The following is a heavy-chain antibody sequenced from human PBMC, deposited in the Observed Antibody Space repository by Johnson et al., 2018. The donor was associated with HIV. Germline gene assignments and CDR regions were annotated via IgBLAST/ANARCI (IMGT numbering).Heavy chain of an antibody. D-gene: IGHD3-22*01. CDR1: GFTFSNYA. Sequence: VQLVESGGGLVQPGGSLRLSCAASGFTFSNYAMNWVRQAPGKGLEWVSTISGSGGTTYYADSVKGRFTISRDNSNNTLYLQMNSLGAEDTAGYYCAIDPNPYYDSGGYYLMSFAVAAFDIWGQGTMVTVSS. V-gene: IGHV3-23*04. CDR3: AIDPNPYYDSGGYYLMSFAVAAFDI. J-gene: IGHJ3*02. CDR2: ISGSGGTT.